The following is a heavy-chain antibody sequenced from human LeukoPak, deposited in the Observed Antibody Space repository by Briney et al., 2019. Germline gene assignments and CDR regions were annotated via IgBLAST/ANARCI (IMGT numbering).Heavy chain of an antibody. CDR2: ISHDESHR. V-gene: IGHV3-7*01. CDR3: ALNSGYYRLDS. CDR1: GFTFNSYS. D-gene: IGHD5-12*01. J-gene: IGHJ4*02. Sequence: GGSLTLSCTASGFTFNSYSMSWLRQAPGKGLEWAPTISHDESHRHYADSVRGRFTISRDNAEKSLYLQMNSLRADDTAMYYCALNSGYYRLDSWGQSTLVIVSS.